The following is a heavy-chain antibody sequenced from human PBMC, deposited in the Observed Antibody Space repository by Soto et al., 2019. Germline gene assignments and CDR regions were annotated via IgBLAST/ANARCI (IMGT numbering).Heavy chain of an antibody. D-gene: IGHD3-10*01. CDR3: ASPSTMVRGSVAFDI. CDR2: IWYDGSNK. J-gene: IGHJ3*02. V-gene: IGHV3-33*01. CDR1: GFTFSSYG. Sequence: GGSLRLSCAASGFTFSSYGMHWVRQAPGKGLEWVAVIWYDGSNKYYADSVKGRFTISRDNSKNTLYLQMNSLRAEDTAVYYCASPSTMVRGSVAFDIWGQGTMVTVSS.